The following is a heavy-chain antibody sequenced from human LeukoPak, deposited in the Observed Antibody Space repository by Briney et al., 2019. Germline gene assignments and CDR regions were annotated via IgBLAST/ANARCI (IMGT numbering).Heavy chain of an antibody. D-gene: IGHD3-22*01. J-gene: IGHJ5*02. Sequence: SETLSLTCSGSGGSISSYYWGWILQPPGNGLEWIGSIYYSGSTYYNPSLKSRVTISVDTSKNQFSLKLSSVTAADTAVYYCARGDSSGYNWFDPWGQGTLVTVSS. CDR2: IYYSGST. CDR1: GGSISSYY. CDR3: ARGDSSGYNWFDP. V-gene: IGHV4-39*07.